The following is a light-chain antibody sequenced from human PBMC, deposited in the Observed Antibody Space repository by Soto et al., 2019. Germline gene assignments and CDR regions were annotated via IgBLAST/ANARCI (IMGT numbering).Light chain of an antibody. CDR3: QQYGSSPPLT. V-gene: IGKV3-20*01. Sequence: EIVLTQSPGTLSLSPGERATLSCRASQSVSSSYLACYQKKPGQAPRLLIYGASSRATGIPDRFSGSGSGTDFTLTISRLEPEDFAVYYCQQYGSSPPLTFGGGTKVEIK. CDR2: GAS. CDR1: QSVSSSY. J-gene: IGKJ4*01.